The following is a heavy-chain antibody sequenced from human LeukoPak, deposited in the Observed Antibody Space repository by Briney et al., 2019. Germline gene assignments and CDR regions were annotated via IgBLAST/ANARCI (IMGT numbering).Heavy chain of an antibody. CDR3: ARLDGYNYILDY. V-gene: IGHV4-30-2*01. CDR2: IYHRGST. D-gene: IGHD5-24*01. CDR1: GGSISSGGYS. Sequence: SETLSLTCAVSGGSISSGGYSWSWIRQPPGKGLEWIGYIYHRGSTYYNPSLKSRVTISVDRSKNQFSLKLSSVTAADTAVYYCARLDGYNYILDYWGQGTLVTVSS. J-gene: IGHJ4*02.